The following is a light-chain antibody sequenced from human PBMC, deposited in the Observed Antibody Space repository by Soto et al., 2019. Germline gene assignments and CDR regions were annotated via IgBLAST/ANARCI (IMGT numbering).Light chain of an antibody. CDR1: SSDDGDYKY. V-gene: IGLV2-14*01. CDR3: SSYTSSDTPYV. CDR2: VNS. Sequence: QSVLTQPASVSGSPGQSITISCPGTSSDDGDYKYVSWYQQHPDKAPKLIIFVNSNRPSGISNRFSASKSGNTASLTISGLQAEDESDYYCSSYTSSDTPYVFGTGTKLAVL. J-gene: IGLJ1*01.